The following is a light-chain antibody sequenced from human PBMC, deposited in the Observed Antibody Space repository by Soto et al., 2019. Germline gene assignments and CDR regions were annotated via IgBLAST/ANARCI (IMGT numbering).Light chain of an antibody. CDR1: SSDVGGYNY. V-gene: IGLV2-8*01. CDR2: EVN. Sequence: QSALTQPPSASGSPGQSVTISCTGTSSDVGGYNYVSWYQQHPGKVPKLMVYEVNKRPSGVPDRFSGSKSGNTASLTVSGLQAADEADYYCTPYACGNNDFGTGTKVTVL. J-gene: IGLJ1*01. CDR3: TPYACGNND.